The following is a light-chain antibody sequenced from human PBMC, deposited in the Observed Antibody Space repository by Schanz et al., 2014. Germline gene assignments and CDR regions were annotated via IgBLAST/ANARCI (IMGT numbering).Light chain of an antibody. CDR2: DVS. CDR1: QTVNNPS. V-gene: IGKV3D-20*01. Sequence: QSPATLSFPPGESSTLSCGSSQTVNNPSFSWFQQKPGLAPTPLIYDVSSRAAGIPDMFSGSGSGGYFTLTIRSLQPWGGEGGYCQQSYSTPWTFGGGTKVEIK. CDR3: QQSYSTPWT. J-gene: IGKJ1*01.